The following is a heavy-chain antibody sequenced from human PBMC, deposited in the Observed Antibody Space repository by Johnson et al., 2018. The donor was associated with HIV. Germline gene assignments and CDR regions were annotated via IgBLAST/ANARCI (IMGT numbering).Heavy chain of an antibody. CDR3: ARATTPHDAFDI. V-gene: IGHV3-9*01. Sequence: QLVESGGGLVQPGRSLRLSCAASGFTFDDYAMHWVRQAPGKGLEWVSGISWNSGSIGYADSVKGRFTISRENAKNTLYLQMNSLRAEDTAVYYCARATTPHDAFDIWGQGTMVTVSS. D-gene: IGHD1-1*01. J-gene: IGHJ3*02. CDR1: GFTFDDYA. CDR2: ISWNSGSI.